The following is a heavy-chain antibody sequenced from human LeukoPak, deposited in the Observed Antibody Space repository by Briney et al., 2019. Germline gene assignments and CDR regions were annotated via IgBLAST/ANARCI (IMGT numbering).Heavy chain of an antibody. V-gene: IGHV1-3*01. CDR3: ARGIVATKGTYYFDY. CDR2: INAGNGNT. J-gene: IGHJ4*02. Sequence: ASVKVSCKASGYTFTSYAMHWVRQAPGQRLEWMGWINAGNGNTKYSQKFQGRVTITRDTSASTAYMELSSLRSEDTAVYYCARGIVATKGTYYFDYWGQGTLVTVSS. CDR1: GYTFTSYA. D-gene: IGHD5-12*01.